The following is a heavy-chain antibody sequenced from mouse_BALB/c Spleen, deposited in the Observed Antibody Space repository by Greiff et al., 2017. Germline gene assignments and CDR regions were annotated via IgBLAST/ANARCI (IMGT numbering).Heavy chain of an antibody. CDR1: GYAFTNYL. CDR2: INPGSGGT. V-gene: IGHV1-54*01. CDR3: ARFLYAMDY. Sequence: VKLQQSGAELVRPGTSVKVSCKASGYAFTNYLIEWVKQRPGQGLEWIGVINPGSGGTNYNEKFKGKATLTADKSSSTAYMQLSSLTSDDSAVYFCARFLYAMDYWGQGTSVTVSS. J-gene: IGHJ4*01.